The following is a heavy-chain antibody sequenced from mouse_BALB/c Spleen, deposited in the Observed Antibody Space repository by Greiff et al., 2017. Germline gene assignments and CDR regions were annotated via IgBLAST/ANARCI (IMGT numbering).Heavy chain of an antibody. CDR1: GYTFTSYY. CDR2: IYPGNVNT. CDR3: ARDYYGSSAY. V-gene: IGHV1S56*01. D-gene: IGHD1-1*01. Sequence: QVQLQQSGPELVKPGASVRISCKASGYTFTSYYIHWVKQRPGQGLEWIGWIYPGNVNTKYNEKFNGKATLTADKSSSTAYMQLSSLTSEDSAVYFCARDYYGSSAYWGQGTLVTVSA. J-gene: IGHJ3*01.